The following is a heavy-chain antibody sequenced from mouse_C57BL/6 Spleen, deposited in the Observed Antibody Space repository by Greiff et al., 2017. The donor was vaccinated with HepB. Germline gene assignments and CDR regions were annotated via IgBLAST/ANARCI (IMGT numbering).Heavy chain of an antibody. V-gene: IGHV1-18*01. D-gene: IGHD1-1*01. CDR3: ARSDYYGSFFDY. CDR1: GYTFTDYN. Sequence: VQLQQSGPELVKPGASVKIPCKASGYTFTDYNMDWVKQSHGKSLEWIGDINPNNGGTIYNQKFKGKATLTVDKSSSTAYMELRSLTSEDTAVYYCARSDYYGSFFDYWGQGTTLTVAS. CDR2: INPNNGGT. J-gene: IGHJ2*01.